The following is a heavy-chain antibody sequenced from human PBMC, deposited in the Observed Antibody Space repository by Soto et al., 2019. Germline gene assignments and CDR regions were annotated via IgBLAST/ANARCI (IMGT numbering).Heavy chain of an antibody. D-gene: IGHD3-10*01. CDR1: GYTFTSYD. Sequence: QVPLVQSGAEVKKPGASVKVSCKASGYTFTSYDINWVRQATGQGLEWMGWMNPNSGNTGYAQKFQGRVTMTRNTSISTAYMELSSLRSEDTAVYYCAALDYGRNYYYYMDVWGKGTTVTVSS. CDR2: MNPNSGNT. V-gene: IGHV1-8*01. CDR3: AALDYGRNYYYYMDV. J-gene: IGHJ6*03.